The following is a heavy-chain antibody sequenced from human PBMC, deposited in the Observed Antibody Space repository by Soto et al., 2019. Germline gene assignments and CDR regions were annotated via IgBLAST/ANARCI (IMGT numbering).Heavy chain of an antibody. CDR2: TSPRTGGA. D-gene: IGHD3-10*01. Sequence: ASVKVSCKTSGYTFTAYYMHWLRQAPGHGLEWLGWTSPRTGGAKYSHKFQGRVSMTRNTSITTAYMELTGLSTDDTAVYYCARSSGSYSKWFDSWGQGTLVTVSS. V-gene: IGHV1-2*02. CDR3: ARSSGSYSKWFDS. J-gene: IGHJ5*01. CDR1: GYTFTAYY.